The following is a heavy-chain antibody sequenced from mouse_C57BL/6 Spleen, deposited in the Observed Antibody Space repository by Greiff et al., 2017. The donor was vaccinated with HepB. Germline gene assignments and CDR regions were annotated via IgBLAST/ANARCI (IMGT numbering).Heavy chain of an antibody. V-gene: IGHV1-85*01. D-gene: IGHD2-1*01. J-gene: IGHJ4*01. CDR2: IYPRDGST. CDR1: GYTFTSYD. Sequence: VHLVESGPELVKPGASVKLSCKASGYTFTSYDINWVKQRPGQGLEWIGWIYPRDGSTKYNEKFKGKATLTVDTSSSTAYMELHSLTSEDSAVYFCARGGEYIYYGNYNYAMDYWGQGTSVTVSS. CDR3: ARGGEYIYYGNYNYAMDY.